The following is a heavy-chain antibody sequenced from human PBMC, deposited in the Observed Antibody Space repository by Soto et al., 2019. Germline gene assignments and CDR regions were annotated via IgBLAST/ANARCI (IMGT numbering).Heavy chain of an antibody. CDR3: AIISTCGGDCYWYYFDY. J-gene: IGHJ4*02. CDR2: INAGNGNT. D-gene: IGHD2-21*02. V-gene: IGHV1-3*01. CDR1: GYTFTSYA. Sequence: QVQLVQSGAEVKKPGASVKVSCKASGYTFTSYAMHWVRQAPGQRLEWMGWINAGNGNTKYSQKFQGRVTITRDTSASTAYMELSSLRSEDTAVYYCAIISTCGGDCYWYYFDYWGQGTLVTVSS.